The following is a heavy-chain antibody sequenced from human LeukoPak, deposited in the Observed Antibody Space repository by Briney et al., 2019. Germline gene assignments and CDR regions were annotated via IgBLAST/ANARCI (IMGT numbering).Heavy chain of an antibody. CDR3: ARGINCSGGSCLLPPFDY. V-gene: IGHV4-34*01. J-gene: IGHJ4*02. CDR1: GGSFSGYY. CDR2: INHSGST. Sequence: PSETLSLTCAVYGGSFSGYYWSWIRQPPGKGLEWIGEINHSGSTNYNPSLKSRVTISVDTSKNQFSLKLSSVTAADTAVYYCARGINCSGGSCLLPPFDYWGQGTLVTASS. D-gene: IGHD2-15*01.